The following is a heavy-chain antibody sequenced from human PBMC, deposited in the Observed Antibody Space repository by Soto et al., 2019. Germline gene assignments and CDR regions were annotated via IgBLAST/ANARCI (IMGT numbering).Heavy chain of an antibody. CDR3: ARASTGIATVDPHLTFDY. J-gene: IGHJ4*02. CDR2: ISPIFGTA. CDR1: GGTFSSYA. D-gene: IGHD6-13*01. Sequence: SVKVSCKASGGTFSSYAISWVRQAPGQGLEWMGGISPIFGTANYAQKFQGRVTITADESPSTAYMELSSLRSEDTAVSYSARASTGIATVDPHLTFDYWGQGTLVTVSS. V-gene: IGHV1-69*13.